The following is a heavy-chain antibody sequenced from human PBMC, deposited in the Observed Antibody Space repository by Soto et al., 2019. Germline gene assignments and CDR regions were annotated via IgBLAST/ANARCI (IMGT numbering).Heavy chain of an antibody. CDR1: GFTFSSYG. D-gene: IGHD6-13*01. V-gene: IGHV3-30*18. CDR3: ANDSSSSPWFYYYGMDV. CDR2: ISYDGSNK. J-gene: IGHJ6*02. Sequence: QVQLVESGGGVVQPGRSLRLSCAASGFTFSSYGMHWVRQAPGKGLEWVAVISYDGSNKYYADSVKGRFTISRDNSKNTLYLQMNSLRAEDTAVYYCANDSSSSPWFYYYGMDVWGQGTTVTVSS.